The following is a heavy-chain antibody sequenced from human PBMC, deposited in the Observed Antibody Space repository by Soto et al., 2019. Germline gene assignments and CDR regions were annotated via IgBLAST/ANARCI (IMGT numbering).Heavy chain of an antibody. J-gene: IGHJ4*02. D-gene: IGHD3-3*01. CDR1: GFTFRNAW. CDR3: TTPKVWSGVDC. CDR2: IKSKSDNGTA. V-gene: IGHV3-15*01. Sequence: EVQLVESGGGLVKPGGSLRLSCAASGFTFRNAWMSWVRQFPGKGLEWVGRIKSKSDNGTADHAAPVTGRFTISRDDSNNMLYLQMNSLKTEDTAVYYCTTPKVWSGVDCWGQGALVTVSS.